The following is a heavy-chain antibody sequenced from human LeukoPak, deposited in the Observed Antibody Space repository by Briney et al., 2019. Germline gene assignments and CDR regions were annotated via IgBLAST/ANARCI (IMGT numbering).Heavy chain of an antibody. D-gene: IGHD4-11*01. V-gene: IGHV1-24*01. CDR1: EHTLSELT. Sequence: ASVKVSCKVSEHTLSELTMHWVRQAPGKGLEWMGGFDPENDERIYARKFRGRLTMTEDTSTDTAYMELSSLRSEDTAVYFCATEMTSVVPDYWGQGTLVTVSS. CDR2: FDPENDER. CDR3: ATEMTSVVPDY. J-gene: IGHJ4*02.